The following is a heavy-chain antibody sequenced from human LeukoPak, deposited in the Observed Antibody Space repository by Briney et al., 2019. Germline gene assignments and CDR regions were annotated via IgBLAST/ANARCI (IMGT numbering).Heavy chain of an antibody. Sequence: PSETLSLTCAVYGGSFSGYYWSWLRQPPGKGLEWLGEINHSGSTNYNPSLKRRVTISVDTSKNQFSLKLSSVTAADTAVYYCARVAVTTIYYYYYGMDVWGQGTTVTVSS. D-gene: IGHD4-17*01. CDR1: GGSFSGYY. CDR2: INHSGST. V-gene: IGHV4-34*01. J-gene: IGHJ6*02. CDR3: ARVAVTTIYYYYYGMDV.